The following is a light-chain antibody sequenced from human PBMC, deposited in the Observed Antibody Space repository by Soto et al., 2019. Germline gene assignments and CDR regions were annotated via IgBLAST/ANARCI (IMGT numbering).Light chain of an antibody. CDR3: QQLNSYPLT. CDR2: AAS. V-gene: IGKV1-9*01. Sequence: IQFTHSPFSLSASVGDRVIITCRSSQGISSYLAWYQQKPGKAPNLLIYAASALQSGVPSRFSGSGSGTDFTLTISSLQPEDFATYYCQQLNSYPLTLGGGTKVDIK. J-gene: IGKJ4*01. CDR1: QGISSY.